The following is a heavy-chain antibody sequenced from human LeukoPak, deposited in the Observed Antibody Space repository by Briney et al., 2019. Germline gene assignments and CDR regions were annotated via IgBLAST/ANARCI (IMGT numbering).Heavy chain of an antibody. J-gene: IGHJ4*02. D-gene: IGHD1-26*01. CDR2: INQDGSEK. CDR1: GFTFSNYW. CDR3: AAVGATTRSARY. V-gene: IGHV3-7*01. Sequence: GGSLRLSCAASGFTFSNYWMTWVRQAPGKGLEWVANINQDGSEKYYVDSVKGRFTISRDNAKNALYLQMNSLRAEDTAVYSCAAVGATTRSARYWGQGTLVTVSS.